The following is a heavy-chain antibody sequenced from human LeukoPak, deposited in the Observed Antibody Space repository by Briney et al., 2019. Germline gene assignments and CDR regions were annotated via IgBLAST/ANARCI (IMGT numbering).Heavy chain of an antibody. Sequence: SETLSLTCTVSGGSISSSSYYWGWIRQPPGKGLEWIGSIYYSGTTYYHPSLKSRVTISVDTSKNQFSLKLSSVTAADTAVYYCARDVPSGLFDYWGQGTLVTVSS. CDR2: IYYSGTT. V-gene: IGHV4-39*07. CDR3: ARDVPSGLFDY. J-gene: IGHJ4*02. D-gene: IGHD3-10*01. CDR1: GGSISSSSYY.